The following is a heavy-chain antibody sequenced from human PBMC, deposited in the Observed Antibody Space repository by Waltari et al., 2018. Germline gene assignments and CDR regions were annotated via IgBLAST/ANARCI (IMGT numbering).Heavy chain of an antibody. D-gene: IGHD1-1*01. J-gene: IGHJ4*02. V-gene: IGHV3-21*01. Sequence: VQLVESGGGLVKPGGSLRLSCAASGFTFSSYSMNWVRQAPGKGLEWVSSISSSSSYIYYADSVKGRFTISRDNAKNSLYLQMNSLRAEDTAVYYCARDGRDGYNSPPYWGQGTLVTVSS. CDR2: ISSSSSYI. CDR1: GFTFSSYS. CDR3: ARDGRDGYNSPPY.